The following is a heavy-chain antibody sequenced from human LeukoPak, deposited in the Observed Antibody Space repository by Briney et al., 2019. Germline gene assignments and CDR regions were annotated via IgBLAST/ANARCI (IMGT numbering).Heavy chain of an antibody. CDR1: GGSISSSYY. Sequence: PSETLSLTCTVSGGSISSSYYWGWIRQPPGKGLEWIGSIYYSGSTYYNPSLKSRVTISVDTSKNQFSLKLSSVTAADTAVYYCARLQGYYGSGSYHFDYWGQGTLVTVSS. D-gene: IGHD3-10*01. CDR2: IYYSGST. V-gene: IGHV4-39*01. CDR3: ARLQGYYGSGSYHFDY. J-gene: IGHJ4*02.